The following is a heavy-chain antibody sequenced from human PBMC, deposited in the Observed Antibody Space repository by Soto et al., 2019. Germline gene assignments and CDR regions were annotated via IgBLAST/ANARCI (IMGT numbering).Heavy chain of an antibody. Sequence: RSLTCSLSGGAIGGYYWSWIRQPPGKALEWIGYVSYSGSTDYHPSLKSRVSISIDTSKNQFSLKMISVTAADTAVYYCARHGSDSGWLFFDPWGQGALVTVSS. D-gene: IGHD6-19*01. V-gene: IGHV4-59*08. CDR1: GGAIGGYY. J-gene: IGHJ5*02. CDR3: ARHGSDSGWLFFDP. CDR2: VSYSGST.